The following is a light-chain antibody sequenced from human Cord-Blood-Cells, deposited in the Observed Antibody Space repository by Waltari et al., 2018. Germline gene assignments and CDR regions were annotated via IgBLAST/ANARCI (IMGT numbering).Light chain of an antibody. J-gene: IGLJ3*02. CDR2: YDS. CDR1: NIGSKS. Sequence: SYVLTQPPSVSVAPGKTARITCGGNNIGSKSVPWYQQKPGQAPVLVIYYDSDRPSGIPERFSGSNSGNTATLTISRVEAGDEADYYCQVWGSSSDHWVFGGGTKLTVL. CDR3: QVWGSSSDHWV. V-gene: IGLV3-21*04.